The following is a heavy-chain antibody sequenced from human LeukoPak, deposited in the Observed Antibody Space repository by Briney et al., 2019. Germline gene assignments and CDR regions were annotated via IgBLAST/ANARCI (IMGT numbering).Heavy chain of an antibody. CDR3: ARDGPAEMVEYDY. J-gene: IGHJ4*02. CDR1: GYTFTSYG. CDR2: ISVYNSNT. Sequence: ASVKVSCKTSGYTFTSYGISWVRQAPGQGLEWMGWISVYNSNTNYAQKLQGRVTLTTDTSTNTAYMELRSLRSDDTAVYYCARDGPAEMVEYDYWGQGTLVTVSS. V-gene: IGHV1-18*01. D-gene: IGHD5-24*01.